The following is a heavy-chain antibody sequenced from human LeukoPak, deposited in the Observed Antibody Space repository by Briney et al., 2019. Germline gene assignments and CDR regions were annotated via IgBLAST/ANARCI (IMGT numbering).Heavy chain of an antibody. J-gene: IGHJ4*02. CDR1: GYTFTSYG. D-gene: IGHD3-10*01. CDR2: ISAYNGNT. CDR3: ARDLRHNMVRGVMGPLNY. Sequence: ASVKVSCKASGYTFTSYGISWVRQAPGQGLEWMGWISAYNGNTNYAQKLQGRVTTTTDTSTSTAYMELRSLRSDDTAVYYCARDLRHNMVRGVMGPLNYWGQGTLVTVSS. V-gene: IGHV1-18*04.